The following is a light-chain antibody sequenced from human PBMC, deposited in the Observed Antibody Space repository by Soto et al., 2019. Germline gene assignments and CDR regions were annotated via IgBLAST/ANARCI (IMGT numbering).Light chain of an antibody. CDR3: SSYTSSSTLV. CDR2: DVS. CDR1: SSDVGGYNY. Sequence: QSALTQPASVSGSPGQSITISCTGTSSDVGGYNYVSWYQQHPGKAPKLMIYDVSNRPSGVSNRFSGSKSGNTASLTISGLXAXXXADYYCSSYTSSSTLVFGGGTQL. J-gene: IGLJ2*01. V-gene: IGLV2-14*01.